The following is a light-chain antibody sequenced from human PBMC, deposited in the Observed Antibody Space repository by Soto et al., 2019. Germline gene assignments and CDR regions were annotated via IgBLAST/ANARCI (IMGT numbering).Light chain of an antibody. CDR1: SSDVGGYNY. J-gene: IGLJ3*02. CDR2: EVS. Sequence: QSALTQPASVSGSPGQSITISCTGTSSDVGGYNYVSWYQQHPGKAPKIMIYEVSNRPSGVSNRFSGSKSGNTASLTISGLQAEDEADYYCSSYTSSSTHWVFGGGTKVTAL. V-gene: IGLV2-14*01. CDR3: SSYTSSSTHWV.